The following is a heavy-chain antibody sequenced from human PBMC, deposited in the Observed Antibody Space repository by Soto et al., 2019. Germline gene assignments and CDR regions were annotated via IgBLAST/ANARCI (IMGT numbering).Heavy chain of an antibody. D-gene: IGHD1-7*01. V-gene: IGHV4-39*02. Sequence: PSETLSLTCTVSGGSISSSSYYWGWIRQPPGKGLEWIGSIYYSGSTYYNPSLKSRVTISVDTSKNQFSLKLSSVTAADTGVYYCARDSLSYRTSANGWFDPWGQGTLVTVSS. CDR2: IYYSGST. CDR3: ARDSLSYRTSANGWFDP. J-gene: IGHJ5*02. CDR1: GGSISSSSYY.